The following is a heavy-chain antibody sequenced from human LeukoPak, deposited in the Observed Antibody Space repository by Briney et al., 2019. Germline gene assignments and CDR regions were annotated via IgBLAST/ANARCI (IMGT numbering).Heavy chain of an antibody. J-gene: IGHJ4*02. CDR2: IYPGDSDT. V-gene: IGHV5-51*01. CDR1: GYSFTSYW. D-gene: IGHD2-2*01. Sequence: GESLKISCKGSGYSFTSYWIGWVRQMPGKGLEWMGIIYPGDSDTRYSPSFQGQVTISADKSISTAYLQWSSLKASDTAMYYCAVKYCSSTSCFDYWGQGTLVTVSS. CDR3: AVKYCSSTSCFDY.